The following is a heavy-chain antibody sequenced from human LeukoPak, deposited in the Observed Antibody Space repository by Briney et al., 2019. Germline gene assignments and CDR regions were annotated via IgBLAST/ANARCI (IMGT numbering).Heavy chain of an antibody. V-gene: IGHV5-51*01. CDR1: GYSFTSYW. J-gene: IGHJ3*02. D-gene: IGHD2-2*02. CDR3: ARLGCSSTSCYTWGDDAFDI. Sequence: GESLKISCKGSGYSFTSYWIGWVRQMPGKGLEWMGIIYPGDSDTSYSPSFQGQVTISADKSISTAYLQWSSLKASDTAMYYCARLGCSSTSCYTWGDDAFDIWGQGTMVTVSS. CDR2: IYPGDSDT.